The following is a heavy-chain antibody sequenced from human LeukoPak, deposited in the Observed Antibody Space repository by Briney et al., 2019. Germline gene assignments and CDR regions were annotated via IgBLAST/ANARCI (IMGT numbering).Heavy chain of an antibody. J-gene: IGHJ4*02. Sequence: SETLSLTCTVSGGSISSYYRSWIRQPPGKGLEWIGYIYYSGSTNYNPSLKSRVTISVDTSKNQFSLKLSSVTAADTAVYYCARSTVTTPGLLDYWGQGTLVTVSS. CDR1: GGSISSYY. CDR3: ARSTVTTPGLLDY. V-gene: IGHV4-59*01. CDR2: IYYSGST. D-gene: IGHD4-11*01.